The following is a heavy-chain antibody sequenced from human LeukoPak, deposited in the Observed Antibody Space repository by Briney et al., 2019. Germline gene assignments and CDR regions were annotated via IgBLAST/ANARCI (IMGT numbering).Heavy chain of an antibody. V-gene: IGHV3-74*01. Sequence: PGGSLRLYCAASGFTFSSYWMHWVRQAPGKGLVWVSRINSDGSSTSYADSVKGRFTISRDNAKNTLYLQMNSLRAEDTAVYYCARDNTRGGLDYWGQGTLVTVSS. D-gene: IGHD2-15*01. CDR2: INSDGSST. CDR1: GFTFSSYW. J-gene: IGHJ4*02. CDR3: ARDNTRGGLDY.